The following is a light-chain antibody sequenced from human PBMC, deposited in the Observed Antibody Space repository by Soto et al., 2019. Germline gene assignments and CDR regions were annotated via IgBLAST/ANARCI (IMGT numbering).Light chain of an antibody. CDR3: QQYNEWPPFT. CDR2: AAS. J-gene: IGKJ5*01. V-gene: IGKV3-15*01. CDR1: QSVRSN. Sequence: EIVMTQSPATLSVSPGERATLYCRASQSVRSNLAWYQQKPGQAPRLVIYAASTRATGIPDRFSGSVSGTEFTLTISSLQSEDFAVYYCQQYNEWPPFTFGQGTRLAI.